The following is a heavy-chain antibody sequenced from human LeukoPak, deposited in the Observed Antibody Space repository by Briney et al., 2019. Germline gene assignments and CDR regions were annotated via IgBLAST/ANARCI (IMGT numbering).Heavy chain of an antibody. CDR1: GGSISSSSYY. D-gene: IGHD6-13*01. V-gene: IGHV4-39*07. J-gene: IGHJ4*02. CDR2: IYYSGRT. Sequence: SETLSLTCTVSGGSISSSSYYWGWIPQPPGKGLEWIGSIYYSGRTYYNPSLKSRVTISVDTSKNQSSLKLSSVTAADTSVYYCARADYAAAALDYWGQGTLVTVSS. CDR3: ARADYAAAALDY.